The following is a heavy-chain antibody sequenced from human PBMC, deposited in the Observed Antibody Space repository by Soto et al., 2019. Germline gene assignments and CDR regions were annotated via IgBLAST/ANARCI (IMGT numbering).Heavy chain of an antibody. Sequence: QVQLVQSGAEVKKPGTSVKVSCKASGYTFTNYDINWVRQATGQGLEWLGWMNPNSGNTGYAQKSQGRVTMTRKTSINTFFMEWSSMTSEDTAIYYCARDAEGSGSYFGDHWGQGTLVTVSS. CDR2: MNPNSGNT. CDR3: ARDAEGSGSYFGDH. CDR1: GYTFTNYD. V-gene: IGHV1-8*01. D-gene: IGHD3-10*01. J-gene: IGHJ4*02.